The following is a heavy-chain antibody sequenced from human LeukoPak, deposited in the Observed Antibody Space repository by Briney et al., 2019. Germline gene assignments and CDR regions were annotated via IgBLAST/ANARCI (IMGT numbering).Heavy chain of an antibody. J-gene: IGHJ4*02. D-gene: IGHD4-17*01. V-gene: IGHV3-33*01. Sequence: PGRSLRLSCAASGFTFSSYGMHWVRQAPGKGLEWVAVIRYDGSNKYYADSVKGRFTISRDNSKNTLYLQMNSLRAEDTAVYYCARAHDYGIDYWGQGTLVTVSS. CDR2: IRYDGSNK. CDR1: GFTFSSYG. CDR3: ARAHDYGIDY.